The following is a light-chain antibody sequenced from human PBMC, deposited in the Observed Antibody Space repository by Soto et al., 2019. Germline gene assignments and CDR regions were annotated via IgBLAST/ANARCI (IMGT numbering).Light chain of an antibody. V-gene: IGLV2-14*01. J-gene: IGLJ2*01. CDR3: SSYTSSILG. CDR1: ISDIGGYNY. Sequence: QSVLTQPASVSGSPGQSITISCTGAISDIGGYNYVSWYQQHPGKAPKLMIYDVINRPSGVSNRFSGSKSGNTASLTISGLQAEDEADYYCSSYTSSILGFGGGTKLTVL. CDR2: DVI.